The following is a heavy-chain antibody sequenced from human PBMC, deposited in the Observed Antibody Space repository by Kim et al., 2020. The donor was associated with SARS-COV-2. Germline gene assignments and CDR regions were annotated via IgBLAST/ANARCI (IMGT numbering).Heavy chain of an antibody. Sequence: SETLSLTCTVSGGSISSYYWSWIRQPAGKGLEWIGRIYTSGSTNYNPSLKSRVTMSVDTSKNQFSLKLSSVTAADTAVYYCARVVQHYYDFWSGYLGDKDWFDPWGQGTLVTVSS. CDR3: ARVVQHYYDFWSGYLGDKDWFDP. V-gene: IGHV4-4*07. CDR2: IYTSGST. J-gene: IGHJ5*02. D-gene: IGHD3-3*01. CDR1: GGSISSYY.